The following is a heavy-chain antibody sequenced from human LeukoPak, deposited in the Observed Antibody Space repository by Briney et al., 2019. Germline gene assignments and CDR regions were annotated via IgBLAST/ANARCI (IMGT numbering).Heavy chain of an antibody. V-gene: IGHV3-48*03. CDR3: ARLGWYDGNSDY. D-gene: IGHD6-19*01. CDR1: GFTFSSYA. Sequence: GGSLRLSCAASGFTFSSYAMNWVRQAPGRGLEWVSYISSSGSTIYYANSVEGRFTISRDNAKNSMYLQMNSLRAEDTAVYYCARLGWYDGNSDYWGQGTLVTVSS. J-gene: IGHJ4*02. CDR2: ISSSGSTI.